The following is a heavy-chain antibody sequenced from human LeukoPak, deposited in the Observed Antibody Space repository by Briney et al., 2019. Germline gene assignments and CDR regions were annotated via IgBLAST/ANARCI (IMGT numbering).Heavy chain of an antibody. CDR1: GGSFSGYY. Sequence: SSETLSLTCAVYGGSFSGYYWSWICQPPGKGLEWIGEINHSGSTNYNPSLKSRVTISVDTSKNQFSLKLSSVTAADTAVYYCAREDYDILTGYLFDYWGQGTLVTVSS. CDR2: INHSGST. CDR3: AREDYDILTGYLFDY. V-gene: IGHV4-34*01. D-gene: IGHD3-9*01. J-gene: IGHJ4*02.